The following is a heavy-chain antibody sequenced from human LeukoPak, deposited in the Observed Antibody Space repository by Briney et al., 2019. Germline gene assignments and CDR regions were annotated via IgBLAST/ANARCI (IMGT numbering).Heavy chain of an antibody. V-gene: IGHV1-24*01. CDR3: ARGISAVAQDTSNWFDP. Sequence: ASVKVSCKVSGYTLTELSMHWVRQAPGKGLEWMGGFDPEDGETIYAQKFQGRVTMTEDTSTDTAYMELSRLRSDDTAVYYCARGISAVAQDTSNWFDPWGQGTLVTVSS. CDR2: FDPEDGET. J-gene: IGHJ5*02. D-gene: IGHD6-19*01. CDR1: GYTLTELS.